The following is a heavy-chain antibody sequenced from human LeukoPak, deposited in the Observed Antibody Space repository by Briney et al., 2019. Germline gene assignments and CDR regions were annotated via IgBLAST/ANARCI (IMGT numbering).Heavy chain of an antibody. V-gene: IGHV3-23*01. Sequence: HPGESLRLSCGASGLTVSSYAMSWVRHAPGKGLEWVSTIIGSAVNTYYPDSVKGRFTISRDDSKNTVYLQMNSLRAEDTAVYSCAKYTSGTSYRGLDQWGQGTLVTVSS. D-gene: IGHD3-10*01. J-gene: IGHJ4*02. CDR2: IIGSAVNT. CDR3: AKYTSGTSYRGLDQ. CDR1: GLTVSSYA.